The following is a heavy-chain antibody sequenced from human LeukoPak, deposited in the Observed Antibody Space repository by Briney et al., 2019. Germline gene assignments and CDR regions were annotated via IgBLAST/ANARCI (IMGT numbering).Heavy chain of an antibody. CDR2: INPNSGGT. Sequence: ASVKVSCKASGYIFTDSYLHWVRQAPGQGLEWMGWINPNSGGTNYAQKYQTRVTMTRDTSISMVYMELSRLTSDDTAVYYCARHGSGLDSWGQGTLIPVSS. CDR3: ARHGSGLDS. V-gene: IGHV1-2*02. D-gene: IGHD6-25*01. J-gene: IGHJ4*02. CDR1: GYIFTDSY.